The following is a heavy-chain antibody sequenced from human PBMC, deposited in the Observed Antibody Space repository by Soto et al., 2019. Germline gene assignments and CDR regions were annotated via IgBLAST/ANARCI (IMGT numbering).Heavy chain of an antibody. CDR3: ERGRSSSAGRVY. J-gene: IGHJ4*02. D-gene: IGHD6-6*01. V-gene: IGHV3-11*01. Sequence: QVQLVESGGGLVKPGGSLRLSCAASGFTFSDYYMSWIRQAPGKGLEWVSYISSSGSTIYYAGSVKGRVTISRDNGKNSMYLQMNGLRAEDTAVYYCERGRSSSAGRVYWGQGTLVTVSS. CDR1: GFTFSDYY. CDR2: ISSSGSTI.